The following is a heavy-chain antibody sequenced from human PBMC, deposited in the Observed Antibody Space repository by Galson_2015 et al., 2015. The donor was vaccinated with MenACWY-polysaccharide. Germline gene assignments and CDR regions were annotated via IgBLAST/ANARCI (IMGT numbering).Heavy chain of an antibody. CDR2: TTASSGNA. D-gene: IGHD2-15*01. V-gene: IGHV1-8*01. CDR3: ATGAGVVGDS. CDR1: GYTFTSRD. J-gene: IGHJ4*02. Sequence: SVKVSCKASGYTFTSRDINWVRQAAGQGLEWTGWTTASSGNAVYAQKFQDRVTLTRDTSTSTVYMELSSLRSEDTGVYYCATGAGVVGDSWGQGTLVTVPS.